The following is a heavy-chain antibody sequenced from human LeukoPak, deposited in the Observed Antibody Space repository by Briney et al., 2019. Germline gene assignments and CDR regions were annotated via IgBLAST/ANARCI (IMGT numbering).Heavy chain of an antibody. CDR3: ARLHGITMVRGDYFDY. V-gene: IGHV4-34*01. CDR2: INHSGST. J-gene: IGHJ4*02. Sequence: INHSGSTNYNPSLKSRVTISVDTSKNQFSLKLSSVTAADTAVYYCARLHGITMVRGDYFDYWGQGTLVTVSS. D-gene: IGHD3-10*01.